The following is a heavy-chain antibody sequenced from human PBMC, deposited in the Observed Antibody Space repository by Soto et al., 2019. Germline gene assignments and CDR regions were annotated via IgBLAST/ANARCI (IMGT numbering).Heavy chain of an antibody. D-gene: IGHD4-17*01. Sequence: QVQLQESGPGLVKPSQTLSLTCTVSGGSISSGNYYWSWIRQHPGEGLEWIGYIYNSGSTYYNPSLESRITISVDTSKNQFSLKVNSVTAADTAVYYCARVAFPYGGKGPFDYWGQGTLVTVSS. CDR3: ARVAFPYGGKGPFDY. J-gene: IGHJ4*02. CDR1: GGSISSGNYY. V-gene: IGHV4-31*03. CDR2: IYNSGST.